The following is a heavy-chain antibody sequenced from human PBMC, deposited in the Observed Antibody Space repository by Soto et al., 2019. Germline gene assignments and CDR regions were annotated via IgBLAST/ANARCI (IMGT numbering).Heavy chain of an antibody. CDR1: GGSISSGGYY. CDR2: SYYSGST. V-gene: IGHV4-31*03. J-gene: IGHJ4*02. Sequence: QVQLQESGPGLVKPSQTLSLTCTVSGGSISSGGYYWSWIRQHPGKGLEWIGYSYYSGSTDYNPSLKSRVTISVDTSKNQFSLKLSSVTAADTAVYYCARTGERWILGYYFDYWGQGTLVTVSS. CDR3: ARTGERWILGYYFDY. D-gene: IGHD2-2*03.